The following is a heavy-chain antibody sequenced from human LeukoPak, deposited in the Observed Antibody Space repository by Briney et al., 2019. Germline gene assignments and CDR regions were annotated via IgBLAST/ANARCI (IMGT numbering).Heavy chain of an antibody. V-gene: IGHV4-59*08. D-gene: IGHD2-2*01. CDR3: ARQYCSSTSCYYGMDV. Sequence: SETLSLTCTVSGGSISSYYWSWIRQPPGKGLEWIGYIYHSGSTYYNPSLKSRVTISVDRSKDQFSLKLSSVTAADTAVYYCARQYCSSTSCYYGMDVWGQGTTVTVSS. J-gene: IGHJ6*02. CDR2: IYHSGST. CDR1: GGSISSYY.